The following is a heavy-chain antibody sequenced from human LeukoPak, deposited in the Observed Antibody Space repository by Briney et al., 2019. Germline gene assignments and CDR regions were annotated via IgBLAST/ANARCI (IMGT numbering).Heavy chain of an antibody. V-gene: IGHV3-23*01. CDR2: ISDSGGST. CDR3: AKDLSRAVAADWFDP. Sequence: GGSLRLSCAASGFTFSNYDMSWVRQAPGKGLEWVSSISDSGGSTYYADSVKGRFTISRDNSKNTLYLQMTNLRAADTTVYYCAKDLSRAVAADWFDPWDQGSLVTVSS. CDR1: GFTFSNYD. J-gene: IGHJ5*01. D-gene: IGHD6-19*01.